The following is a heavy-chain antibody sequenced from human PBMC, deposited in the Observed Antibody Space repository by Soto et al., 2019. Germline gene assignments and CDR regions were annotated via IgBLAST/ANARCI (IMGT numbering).Heavy chain of an antibody. D-gene: IGHD2-8*01. V-gene: IGHV3-23*01. J-gene: IGHJ4*02. Sequence: EVQVLESGGGLVQPGGSLRLSCAASEFTFSTYAMSWVRQAPGKGLEWVSGISGSGGGTYYADSVKGRFTISRDNSKNMVFLQMNSLRAEDTALYYCAKNGLDNSPSAIDSWGPGTLVTVSS. CDR3: AKNGLDNSPSAIDS. CDR2: ISGSGGGT. CDR1: EFTFSTYA.